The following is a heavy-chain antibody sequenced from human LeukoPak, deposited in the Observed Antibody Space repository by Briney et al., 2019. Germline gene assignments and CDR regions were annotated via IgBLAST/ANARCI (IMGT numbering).Heavy chain of an antibody. V-gene: IGHV3-9*01. CDR1: GFTFSSYA. CDR3: AKDRIAAAGIGRYFDY. J-gene: IGHJ4*02. CDR2: ISWNSGSI. D-gene: IGHD6-13*01. Sequence: PGGSLRLSCAASGFTFSSYAMSWVRQAPGKGLEWVSGISWNSGSIGYADSVKGRFTIARDNAKNSLYLQMNSLRAEDTALYYCAKDRIAAAGIGRYFDYWGQGTLVTVSS.